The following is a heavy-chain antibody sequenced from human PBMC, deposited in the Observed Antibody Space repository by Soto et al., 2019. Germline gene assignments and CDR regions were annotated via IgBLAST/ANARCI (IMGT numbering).Heavy chain of an antibody. D-gene: IGHD3-16*02. J-gene: IGHJ4*02. CDR1: GGTFSSYA. CDR3: AGGVSDYVWGSYRKNTFDY. CDR2: IIPIFGTA. Sequence: QVQLVQSGAEVKKPGSSVKVSCKASGGTFSSYAISWVRQAPGQGLEWMGGIIPIFGTANYAQKFQGRVTITADEATSMGHMGVSDRVSEDKAGNYGAGGVSDYVWGSYRKNTFDYWGQGTLVTVSS. V-gene: IGHV1-69*01.